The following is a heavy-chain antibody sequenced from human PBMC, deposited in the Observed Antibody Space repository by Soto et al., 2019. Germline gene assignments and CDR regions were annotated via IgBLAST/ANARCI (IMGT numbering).Heavy chain of an antibody. J-gene: IGHJ4*02. CDR2: MNPNSGNT. Sequence: ASVKGSCKASGYTYTRYDISWVRQATGQGLEWMGWMNPNSGNTGYAQKFQGRVTMTRNTSISTAYMELSSLRSEDTAVYYCARGNFRGYDYLYYFDYWGQGTLVTVSS. D-gene: IGHD5-12*01. CDR1: GYTYTRYD. V-gene: IGHV1-8*01. CDR3: ARGNFRGYDYLYYFDY.